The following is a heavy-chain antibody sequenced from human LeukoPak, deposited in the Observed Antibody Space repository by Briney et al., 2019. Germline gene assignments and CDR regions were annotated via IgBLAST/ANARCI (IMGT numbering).Heavy chain of an antibody. J-gene: IGHJ4*02. CDR1: GGSFSGYY. Sequence: SETLSLTCGVYGGSFSGYYWSWIRQPPGRGLEGIGEINQSGSTNYNPSLKSRVTISVDTSKKQFSLKLSSVTAADTAVYYCARSGSSGWRGFDYWGQGTLVTVSS. CDR2: INQSGST. CDR3: ARSGSSGWRGFDY. D-gene: IGHD6-19*01. V-gene: IGHV4-34*01.